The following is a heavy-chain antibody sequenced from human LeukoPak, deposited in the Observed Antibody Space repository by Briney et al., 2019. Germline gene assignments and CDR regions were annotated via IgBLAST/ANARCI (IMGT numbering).Heavy chain of an antibody. CDR3: AGDRARYCSGGSCYMLDY. CDR1: GGSISSYY. J-gene: IGHJ4*02. V-gene: IGHV4-4*07. Sequence: SETLSLTCTVSGGSISSYYWSWIRQPAGKGLECIGRIYTSGSTNYNPSLKSRVTMSVDTSKNQFSLKLSSVTAADTAVYYCAGDRARYCSGGSCYMLDYWGQGTLVTVSS. D-gene: IGHD2-15*01. CDR2: IYTSGST.